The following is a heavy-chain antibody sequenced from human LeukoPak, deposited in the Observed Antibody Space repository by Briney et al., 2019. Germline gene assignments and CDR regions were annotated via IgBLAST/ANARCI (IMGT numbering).Heavy chain of an antibody. CDR2: IYYSGST. D-gene: IGHD5-18*01. CDR3: ARGGYRSMGGHFDY. CDR1: GGSISSYY. V-gene: IGHV4-59*12. J-gene: IGHJ4*02. Sequence: PSETLSLTCTVSGGSISSYYWSWIRQPPGKGLEWIGYIYYSGSTNYNPSLKSRVTISVDTSKNQFSLKLSSVTAADTAVYYCARGGYRSMGGHFDYWGQGTLVTVSS.